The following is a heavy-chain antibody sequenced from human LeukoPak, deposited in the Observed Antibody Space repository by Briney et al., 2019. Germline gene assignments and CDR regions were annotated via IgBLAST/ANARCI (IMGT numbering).Heavy chain of an antibody. Sequence: GASVKVSCKASGYTFSSYGISWVRQAPGQRPEWMGWISAHNQNTNYAQKLQGRVTMTTDTSTSTAYMELRSLRSDDTAVYYCAREIIAAAGAYYYYMDVWGKGTTVTVSS. V-gene: IGHV1-18*01. CDR3: AREIIAAAGAYYYYMDV. CDR2: ISAHNQNT. J-gene: IGHJ6*03. CDR1: GYTFSSYG. D-gene: IGHD6-13*01.